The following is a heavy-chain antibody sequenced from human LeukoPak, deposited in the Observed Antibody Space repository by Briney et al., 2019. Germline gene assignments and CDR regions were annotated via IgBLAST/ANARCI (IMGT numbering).Heavy chain of an antibody. Sequence: ASETLSLTCTVSGGSISRYYWSWIRQPPGKGLEWIGYIYYSGSTNYNPSLKSRVTISVDTSKNQFSLKLSSVTAADTAVYYCARQDSSGYYGYFYFDYWGQGTLVTVSS. CDR2: IYYSGST. D-gene: IGHD3-22*01. CDR1: GGSISRYY. V-gene: IGHV4-59*08. CDR3: ARQDSSGYYGYFYFDY. J-gene: IGHJ4*02.